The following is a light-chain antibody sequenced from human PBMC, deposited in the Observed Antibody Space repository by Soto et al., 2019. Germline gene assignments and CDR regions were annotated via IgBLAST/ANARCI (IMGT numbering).Light chain of an antibody. J-gene: IGLJ3*02. CDR2: LNSDGSH. CDR3: QTWGTGPWV. V-gene: IGLV4-69*01. Sequence: QPVLTQSPSASASLGASVKLTCTLSSGHSSYAIAWHQQQPEKGPRYLMKLNSDGSHNKGDGIPDRFSGSSSGAERYLTISSLQSEDEADYYCQTWGTGPWVFGGGTQLTV. CDR1: SGHSSYA.